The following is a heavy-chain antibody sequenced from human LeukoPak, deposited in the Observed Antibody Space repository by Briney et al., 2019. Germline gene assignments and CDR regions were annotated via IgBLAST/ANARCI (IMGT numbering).Heavy chain of an antibody. V-gene: IGHV1-69*13. D-gene: IGHD2-2*01. CDR1: GGTFSSYA. Sequence: SVKVSCKASGGTFSSYAISWVRHAPGQGLEWMGGIIPIFGTANYAQKFQGRVTTTADESTSTAYMELSSLRSEETAVYYCAISEYQLLYYYYYMDVWGKGTTVTVSS. J-gene: IGHJ6*03. CDR2: IIPIFGTA. CDR3: AISEYQLLYYYYYMDV.